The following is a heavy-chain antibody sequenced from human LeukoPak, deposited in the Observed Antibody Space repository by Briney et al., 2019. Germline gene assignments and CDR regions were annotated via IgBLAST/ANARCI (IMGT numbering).Heavy chain of an antibody. V-gene: IGHV3-23*01. J-gene: IGHJ4*02. D-gene: IGHD6-19*01. CDR1: GFTLSSYA. CDR2: ISGSGGST. CDR3: AVAGTRVDY. Sequence: GGSLRLSCAASGFTLSSYAMSWVRQAPGKGLEWVSAISGSGGSTYYADSVKGRFTISRDNSKNALYLQMNSLRAEDTAVYYCAVAGTRVDYWGQGTLVTVSS.